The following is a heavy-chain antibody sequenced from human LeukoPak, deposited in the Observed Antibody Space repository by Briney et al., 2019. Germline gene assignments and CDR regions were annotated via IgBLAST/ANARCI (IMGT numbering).Heavy chain of an antibody. CDR1: GGSISSYY. V-gene: IGHV4-59*08. J-gene: IGHJ3*02. CDR3: ARGIDSSGYYPGAFDI. D-gene: IGHD3-22*01. Sequence: SETLSLTCTVSGGSISSYYWSWIRQPPGRGLEWIGYIYYSGSTNYNPSLKSRVTISVDTSKNQFSLKLSSVTAADTAVYYCARGIDSSGYYPGAFDIWGQGTMVTVSS. CDR2: IYYSGST.